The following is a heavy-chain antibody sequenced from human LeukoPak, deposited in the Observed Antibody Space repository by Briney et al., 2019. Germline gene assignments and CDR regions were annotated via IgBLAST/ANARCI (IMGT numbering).Heavy chain of an antibody. D-gene: IGHD3-10*01. CDR2: IYPGDSNT. CDR1: RSGFTSDW. Sequence: GGSPKISCKGSRSGFTSDWIGWGRQMPGKGLEWMGQIYPGDSNTSSRPSFQGQVTISANNSISTAFLQWSRREASDAAMYYGARRGSWSPNFDYWGQGTRATVSS. CDR3: ARRGSWSPNFDY. V-gene: IGHV5-51*01. J-gene: IGHJ4*02.